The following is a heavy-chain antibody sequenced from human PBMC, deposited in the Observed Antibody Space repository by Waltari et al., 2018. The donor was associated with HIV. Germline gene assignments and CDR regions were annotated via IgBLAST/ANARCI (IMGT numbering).Heavy chain of an antibody. Sequence: QVQLVQSGAEVKKPGASVKVSCKAAGYTLTSYYMHWVRPAPGQGLEWMGIINPSGGSTSYAQKFQGRVTMTRDTSTSTVYMELSSLRSEDTAVYYCARGANYYDSSGYFDYWGQGTLVTVSS. CDR1: GYTLTSYY. J-gene: IGHJ4*02. V-gene: IGHV1-46*01. CDR3: ARGANYYDSSGYFDY. D-gene: IGHD3-22*01. CDR2: INPSGGST.